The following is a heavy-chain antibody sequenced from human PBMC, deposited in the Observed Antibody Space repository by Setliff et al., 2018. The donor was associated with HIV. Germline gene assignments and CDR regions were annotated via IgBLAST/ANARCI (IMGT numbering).Heavy chain of an antibody. CDR2: ISYDGTDK. V-gene: IGHV3-30-3*01. CDR3: AREEGTKVAFDI. Sequence: GGSLRLSCAASRFTFSDYTMHWVRQAPGKGLEWVASISYDGTDKYYTDSMKGRFTISRDNSKNTLYLQMDDLRAEDTAVYYCAREEGTKVAFDIWGQGTKVTVSS. CDR1: RFTFSDYT. J-gene: IGHJ3*02. D-gene: IGHD1-1*01.